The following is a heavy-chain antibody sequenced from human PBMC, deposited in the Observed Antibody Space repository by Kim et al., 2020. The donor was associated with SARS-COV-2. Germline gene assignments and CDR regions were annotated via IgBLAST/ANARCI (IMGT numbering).Heavy chain of an antibody. Sequence: GGSLRLSCVASGFTFSSYAMSWVRQAPGKGLQWVSGISGRGGGSTSYADSVKGRFTISRDNSKNKLFLQMNSLRVEDTALYYCAKDPYTIGWERAGDSWGQGTLVTVSS. J-gene: IGHJ4*02. CDR1: GFTFSSYA. CDR2: ISGRGGGST. V-gene: IGHV3-23*01. CDR3: AKDPYTIGWERAGDS. D-gene: IGHD1-26*01.